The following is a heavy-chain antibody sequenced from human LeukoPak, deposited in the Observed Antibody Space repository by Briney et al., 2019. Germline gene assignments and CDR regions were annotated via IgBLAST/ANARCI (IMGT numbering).Heavy chain of an antibody. CDR3: ARGTYCGGDCYFQGGDAFDT. V-gene: IGHV4-30-2*01. CDR2: IYHSGST. J-gene: IGHJ3*02. Sequence: SETLSFTCTVSGGSISSGGYYWSWIRQPPGKGLEWIGYIYHSGSTYYNPSLKSRVTISVDRSKNQFSLKLSSVTAADTAVYYCARGTYCGGDCYFQGGDAFDTWGQGTMVTVSS. CDR1: GGSISSGGYY. D-gene: IGHD2-21*01.